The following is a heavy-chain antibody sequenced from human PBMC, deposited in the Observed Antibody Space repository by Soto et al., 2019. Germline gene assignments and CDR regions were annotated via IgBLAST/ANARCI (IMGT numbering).Heavy chain of an antibody. CDR3: ARDYYYDSSGYYPRRPYYYYYGMDV. D-gene: IGHD3-22*01. CDR2: INPNSGGT. CDR1: GYTFTRYY. V-gene: IGHV1-2*04. J-gene: IGHJ6*02. Sequence: ASVKVSCKASGYTFTRYYMHWVRQAPGQGLEWMGWINPNSGGTNYAQKFQGWVTMTRDTSISTAYMELSRLRSDDTAVYYCARDYYYDSSGYYPRRPYYYYYGMDVWGQGTTVTVS.